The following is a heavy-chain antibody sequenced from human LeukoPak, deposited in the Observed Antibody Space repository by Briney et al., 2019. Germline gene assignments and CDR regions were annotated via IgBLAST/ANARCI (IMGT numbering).Heavy chain of an antibody. CDR2: ISGSGGST. Sequence: GGSLRLSCAASGFTFSSYAMSWVRQAPGKGLEWVSAISGSGGSTYYADSVKGRFTISRDNAENTVHLQMSSLRAEDTAVYYCVRGWTTANPAPHWGQGTLVTVSS. CDR3: VRGWTTANPAPH. V-gene: IGHV3-23*01. J-gene: IGHJ4*02. D-gene: IGHD4-11*01. CDR1: GFTFSSYA.